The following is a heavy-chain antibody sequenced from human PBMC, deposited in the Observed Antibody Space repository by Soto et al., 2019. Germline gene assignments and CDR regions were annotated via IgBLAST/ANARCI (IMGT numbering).Heavy chain of an antibody. CDR1: GYSFTSYW. V-gene: IGHV5-10-1*01. CDR2: IDPSVSYT. CDR3: ARTSMQSRGYSYGHGGMDV. J-gene: IGHJ6*02. D-gene: IGHD5-18*01. Sequence: PGESLKISCKGSGYSFTSYWIDWVRQMPGKGLEWMGRIDPSVSYTNYSPSFQGHVTISADKSISTAYLQWSSLKASDTAMYYCARTSMQSRGYSYGHGGMDVWGQGTTVTVSS.